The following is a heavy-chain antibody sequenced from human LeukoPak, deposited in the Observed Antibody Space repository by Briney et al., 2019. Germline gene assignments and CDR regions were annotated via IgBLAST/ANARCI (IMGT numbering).Heavy chain of an antibody. CDR2: ITGSGEIS. CDR1: GFTFSSNW. Sequence: PGGSLRLSCAASGFTFSSNWMHWVRQAPGKGLEWVSHITGSGEISHYADSVQGRFTISRDNAKNSLYLQMNSLRAEDTAVYDCARENAVAAGAFDYWGRGTLVTVSS. V-gene: IGHV3-48*01. D-gene: IGHD4-23*01. CDR3: ARENAVAAGAFDY. J-gene: IGHJ4*02.